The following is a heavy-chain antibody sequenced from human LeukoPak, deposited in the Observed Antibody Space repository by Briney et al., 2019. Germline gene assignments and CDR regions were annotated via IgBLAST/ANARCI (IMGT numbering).Heavy chain of an antibody. Sequence: GASVKVSCKASGYTFTSYDINWVRQATGQGLEWMGWMNPNSGNTGYAQKFQGRVTMTRNTSISTAYMELSSLRSEDTAVYYCARAAAAAGFDAFDIWGQGTMVTVSS. D-gene: IGHD6-13*01. V-gene: IGHV1-8*01. CDR1: GYTFTSYD. CDR3: ARAAAAAGFDAFDI. J-gene: IGHJ3*02. CDR2: MNPNSGNT.